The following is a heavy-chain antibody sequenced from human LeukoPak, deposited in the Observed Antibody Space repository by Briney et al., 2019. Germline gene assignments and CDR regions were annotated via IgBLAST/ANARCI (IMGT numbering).Heavy chain of an antibody. Sequence: GGCLRLSCAASGFTFSSYSMNWVRQAPGKGLEWVSSISSSSSYIYYADSVKGRFTISRDNAKNSLYLQMNSLRAEDTAVYYCARDRFGPYSSSWTDYWGQGTLATVSS. CDR3: ARDRFGPYSSSWTDY. D-gene: IGHD6-13*01. J-gene: IGHJ4*02. CDR1: GFTFSSYS. CDR2: ISSSSSYI. V-gene: IGHV3-21*01.